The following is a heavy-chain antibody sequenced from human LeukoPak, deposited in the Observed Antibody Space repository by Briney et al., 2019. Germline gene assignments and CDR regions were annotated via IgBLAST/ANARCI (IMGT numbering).Heavy chain of an antibody. CDR1: ADSISSSSYY. Sequence: SETLSLTCTVSADSISSSSYYWGWIRQPPGKGLEWIGSIYYSGGTYYNPSLRSRVTIAVDTSKNQLSLKLSFVTAADTAVYYCARHRVTGTAYTGFAIWGQGTMVTVSS. J-gene: IGHJ3*02. V-gene: IGHV4-39*01. CDR2: IYYSGGT. CDR3: ARHRVTGTAYTGFAI. D-gene: IGHD1-20*01.